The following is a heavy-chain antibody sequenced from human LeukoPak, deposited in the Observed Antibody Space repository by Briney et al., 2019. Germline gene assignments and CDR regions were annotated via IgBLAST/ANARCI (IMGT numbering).Heavy chain of an antibody. D-gene: IGHD3-3*01. Sequence: SETLSLTCTVSGGSISRYYWSWIRQPAGKGLEWIGRIYTSGSTNYNPSLKSRVTISVDKSKNQFSLKLSSVTAADTAVYYCARAPWSGYLNDYWGQGTLVTVSS. CDR1: GGSISRYY. CDR2: IYTSGST. J-gene: IGHJ4*02. V-gene: IGHV4-4*07. CDR3: ARAPWSGYLNDY.